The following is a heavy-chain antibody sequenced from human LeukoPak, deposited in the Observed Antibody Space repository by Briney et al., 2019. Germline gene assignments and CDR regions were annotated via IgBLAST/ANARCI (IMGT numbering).Heavy chain of an antibody. CDR2: IYHSGST. D-gene: IGHD6-19*01. V-gene: IGHV4-38-2*02. CDR1: GYFISSGYY. CDR3: ARVSSGPYYFDY. Sequence: SETLSLTCTVSGYFISSGYYWGWIRQPPGKGLEWIGSIYHSGSTYYNPSLKSRVTISVDTSKNQFSLKLSSVTAADTAVYYCARVSSGPYYFDYWGQGTLVTVSS. J-gene: IGHJ4*02.